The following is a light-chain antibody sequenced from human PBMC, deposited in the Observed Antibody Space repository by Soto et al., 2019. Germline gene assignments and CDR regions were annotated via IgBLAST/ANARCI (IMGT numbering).Light chain of an antibody. CDR3: SSYTSSTTYV. CDR1: SSDVGGYKY. V-gene: IGLV2-14*01. CDR2: EVR. J-gene: IGLJ1*01. Sequence: QSALSQPASVSGSPGQSITISCTGTSSDVGGYKYVSWYQHQPGKAPKLMIYEVRNRPSGVSNRFSGSKSGNTASLTISGLQADDEADYYCSSYTSSTTYVFGAGTKLTVL.